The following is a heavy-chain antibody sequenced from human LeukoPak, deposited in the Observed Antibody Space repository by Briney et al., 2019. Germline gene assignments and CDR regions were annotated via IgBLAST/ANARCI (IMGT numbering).Heavy chain of an antibody. J-gene: IGHJ4*02. CDR3: ARDEAVLWFGELLNY. V-gene: IGHV1-18*01. D-gene: IGHD3-10*01. CDR2: ISAYNGNT. Sequence: GASVKVSCKASGYTFTSYGISWVRQAPGQGLEWMGWISAYNGNTNYAQKLQGRVTMTTDTSTSTAYMELRGLRSDDTAVYYCARDEAVLWFGELLNYWGQGTPVTVSS. CDR1: GYTFTSYG.